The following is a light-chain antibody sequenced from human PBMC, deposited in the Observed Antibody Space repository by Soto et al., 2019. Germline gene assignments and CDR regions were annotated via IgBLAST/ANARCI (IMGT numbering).Light chain of an antibody. J-gene: IGLJ2*01. Sequence: QSVLTQPASVSGSPGQSITISCTGTSSDVGGYNYVSWYQQHPDKAPKLMIYDVTNRPSGVSNRFSGSKSGNTASLTISGLQAEDEADYYCGSYTRSSTVVFGGGTQVTVL. V-gene: IGLV2-14*01. CDR2: DVT. CDR3: GSYTRSSTVV. CDR1: SSDVGGYNY.